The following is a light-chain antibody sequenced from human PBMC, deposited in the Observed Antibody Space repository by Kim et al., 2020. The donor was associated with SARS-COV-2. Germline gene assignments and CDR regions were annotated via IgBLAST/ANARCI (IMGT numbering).Light chain of an antibody. Sequence: DIQMTQSPSSLSASVGDRVTITCQASQVISNYLNWYQQKPGKAPKLLIYDASNLKTGVPSRFSGSGSGTDFTFTISSLQPEDIATYYCQQYDNLPLTFGGGTKMDIK. V-gene: IGKV1-33*01. CDR1: QVISNY. CDR3: QQYDNLPLT. J-gene: IGKJ4*01. CDR2: DAS.